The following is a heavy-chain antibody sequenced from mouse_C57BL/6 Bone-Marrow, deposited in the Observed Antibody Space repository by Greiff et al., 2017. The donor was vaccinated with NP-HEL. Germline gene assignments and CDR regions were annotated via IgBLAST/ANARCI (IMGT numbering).Heavy chain of an antibody. CDR1: GYTFTSYW. D-gene: IGHD2-10*01. CDR2: IHPYDSDT. CDR3: ASLLLYYAMDC. J-gene: IGHJ4*01. Sequence: QVHVKQPGAELVKPGASVKVSCKASGYTFTSYWMHWVKQSPGKGLEWIGRIHPYDSDTNYNQKFKGKATLTVDKSSSTAYMQRSSLTSKVSAFYYFASLLLYYAMDCWGQGTSVTVSS. V-gene: IGHV1-74*01.